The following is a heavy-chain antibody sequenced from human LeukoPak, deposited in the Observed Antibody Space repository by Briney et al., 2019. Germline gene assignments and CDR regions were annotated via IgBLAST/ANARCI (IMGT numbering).Heavy chain of an antibody. CDR1: GYTFTGYY. J-gene: IGHJ4*02. V-gene: IGHV1-2*02. CDR2: INPNSGGT. CDR3: ARAGVPVALISDY. D-gene: IGHD3-10*01. Sequence: ASVKVSCKASGYTFTGYYMHWVRQAPGQGLEWMGWINPNSGGTNYAQKFQGRVTMTRDTSTNAVDMELSNLRSDDTAVYYCARAGVPVALISDYWGQGTLVTVSS.